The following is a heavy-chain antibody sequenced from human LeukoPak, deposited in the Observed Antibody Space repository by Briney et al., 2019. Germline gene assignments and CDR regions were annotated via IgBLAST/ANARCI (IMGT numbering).Heavy chain of an antibody. Sequence: GASVKVSCKASGYTFTEYYMHWVRQAPGQGLEWMGWINPNSGGANYAEKFQGRVTMTRGTSISTAYMELSRLRYDDTALYYCARGQSLNDYWGQGTLVTVSS. CDR2: INPNSGGA. J-gene: IGHJ4*02. V-gene: IGHV1-2*02. CDR1: GYTFTEYY. CDR3: ARGQSLNDY.